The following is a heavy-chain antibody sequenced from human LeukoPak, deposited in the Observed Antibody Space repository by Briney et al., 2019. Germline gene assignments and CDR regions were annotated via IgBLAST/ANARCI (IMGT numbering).Heavy chain of an antibody. CDR2: ISGSGGST. V-gene: IGHV3-23*01. CDR3: FTFGGVIVMTRLTDY. J-gene: IGHJ4*02. CDR1: GFTFSSYA. D-gene: IGHD3-16*02. Sequence: PGGSLRLSCAASGFTFSSYAMHWVRQAPGKGLEWVSAISGSGGSTYYADSVKGRFTISRDNSKNTLYLQMNSLRAEDTAVYYCFTFGGVIVMTRLTDYWGQGTLVTVSS.